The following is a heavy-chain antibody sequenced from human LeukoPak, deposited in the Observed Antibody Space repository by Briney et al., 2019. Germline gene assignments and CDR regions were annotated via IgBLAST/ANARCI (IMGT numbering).Heavy chain of an antibody. J-gene: IGHJ4*02. Sequence: QTGGSLRLSCAASGFTFGDYGMSWVRQVAGKGLEWVSTINWKGDRTYYVDSVKGRFTISRDNAKNSLYLQMNSLRAEDTAVYYCAREREYNYGHMLGYWGQGTLVTVSS. CDR3: AREREYNYGHMLGY. V-gene: IGHV3-20*04. CDR1: GFTFGDYG. CDR2: INWKGDRT. D-gene: IGHD5-18*01.